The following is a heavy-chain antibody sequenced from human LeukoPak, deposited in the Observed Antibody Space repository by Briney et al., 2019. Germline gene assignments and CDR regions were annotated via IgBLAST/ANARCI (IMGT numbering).Heavy chain of an antibody. D-gene: IGHD3-16*01. Sequence: GASVKVSCKASGGTFSTYTISWVRQAPGRGLEWMGGIIPIFGAVNYAQKFQGRVTITADESTTTAYMELSSLRSEDTAVYYCARDPGGIYYFDSWGQGTLVTVSS. CDR2: IIPIFGAV. J-gene: IGHJ4*02. CDR3: ARDPGGIYYFDS. V-gene: IGHV1-69*13. CDR1: GGTFSTYT.